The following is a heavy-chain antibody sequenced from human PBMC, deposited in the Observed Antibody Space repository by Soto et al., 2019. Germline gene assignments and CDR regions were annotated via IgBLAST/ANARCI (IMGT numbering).Heavy chain of an antibody. CDR3: ARGINDSSGYYFPVVRWFDP. J-gene: IGHJ5*02. Sequence: SETLSLTCTVSGGSISSGDYYWSWIRQPPGKGLEWIGYIYYSGSTYYNPSLKSRVTISVDTSKNQFSLKLSSVTAADTAVYYCARGINDSSGYYFPVVRWFDPWGQGTLVTVS. CDR2: IYYSGST. V-gene: IGHV4-30-4*08. D-gene: IGHD3-22*01. CDR1: GGSISSGDYY.